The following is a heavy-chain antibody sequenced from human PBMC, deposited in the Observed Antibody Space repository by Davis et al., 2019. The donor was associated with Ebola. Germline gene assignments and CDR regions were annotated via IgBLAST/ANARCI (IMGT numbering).Heavy chain of an antibody. V-gene: IGHV3-23*01. J-gene: IGHJ4*02. CDR1: GFTFSSYA. Sequence: GESLKISCAASGFTFSSYAMSWVRQAPGKGLEWVSAISGSGGSAYYADSVKGRFTISRDNSKNTLYLQMNSLRAEDTAVYYCAKSTAIAAALGYWGQGTLVTVSS. D-gene: IGHD6-13*01. CDR3: AKSTAIAAALGY. CDR2: ISGSGGSA.